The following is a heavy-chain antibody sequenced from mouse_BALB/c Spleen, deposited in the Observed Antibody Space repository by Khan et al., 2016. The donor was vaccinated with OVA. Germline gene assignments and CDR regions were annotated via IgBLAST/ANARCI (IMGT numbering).Heavy chain of an antibody. Sequence: QIQLVQSGPELKKPGETVKISCKASGYTFTNYGMNWLKQPLGKGLMWWGWLITYTGEPTYAADFKGRFAFSLETSASTSFLQFNYFNNEDTATYLCASGGYWNLEVWGEGTTVTVSS. CDR1: GYTFTNYG. V-gene: IGHV9-3-1*01. CDR3: ASGGYWNLEV. CDR2: LITYTGEP. J-gene: IGHJ1*01. D-gene: IGHD1-1*02.